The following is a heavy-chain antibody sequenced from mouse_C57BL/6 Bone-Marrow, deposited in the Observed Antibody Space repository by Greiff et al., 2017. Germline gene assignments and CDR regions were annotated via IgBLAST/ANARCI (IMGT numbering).Heavy chain of an antibody. D-gene: IGHD1-1*01. CDR3: ARIYYYGSSYVPFAY. J-gene: IGHJ3*01. CDR2: IDPANGNT. V-gene: IGHV14-3*01. CDR1: GFNIKNTY. Sequence: VQLQQSVAELVRPGASVKLSCTASGFNIKNTYMHWVKQRPEQGLEWIGRIDPANGNTKYAPKFQGKATLTADTSSNTAYLQLSSLTSEDTAIYNCARIYYYGSSYVPFAYWGQGTLVTGSA.